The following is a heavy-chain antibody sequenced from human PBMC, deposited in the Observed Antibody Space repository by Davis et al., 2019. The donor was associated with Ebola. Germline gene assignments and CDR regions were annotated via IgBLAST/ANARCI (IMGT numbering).Heavy chain of an antibody. J-gene: IGHJ4*02. CDR2: ISGVGGST. Sequence: GGSLRLSCAASGFTFSSYAMSWVRQAPGKGLEWVSAISGVGGSTYYAGSVKGRFTISRDNSKNTLYLQMNSLRAEDTAVYYGAGGDFWSGQFDYWGQGTLVTVSS. D-gene: IGHD3-3*01. V-gene: IGHV3-23*01. CDR1: GFTFSSYA. CDR3: AGGDFWSGQFDY.